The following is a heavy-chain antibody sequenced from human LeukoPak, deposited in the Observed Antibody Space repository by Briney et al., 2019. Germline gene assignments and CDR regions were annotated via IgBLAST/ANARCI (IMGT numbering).Heavy chain of an antibody. D-gene: IGHD3-10*01. J-gene: IGHJ4*02. CDR2: INPSGGST. V-gene: IGHV1-46*01. CDR1: GYTFTSYY. CDR3: ARASRGWFGELLWNFDY. Sequence: ASVKVSYKASGYTFTSYYMHWVRQAPGQGLEWMGIINPSGGSTSYAQKFQGRVTMTRDMSTSTVYMELSSLRSEDTAVYYCARASRGWFGELLWNFDYWGQGTLVTVSS.